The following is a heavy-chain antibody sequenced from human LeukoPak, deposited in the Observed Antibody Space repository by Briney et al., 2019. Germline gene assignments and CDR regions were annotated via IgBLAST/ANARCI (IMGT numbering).Heavy chain of an antibody. V-gene: IGHV4-61*02. CDR2: IYTSGST. CDR1: GGSISSGSYY. Sequence: PSETLSLTCTVSGGSISSGSYYWSWIRQPAGKGLEWIGRIYTSGSTNYNPSLKSRVTISVDTSKNQFSLKLSSVPAADTAVYYCARVRSSSGWYAYWGQGTLVTVSS. J-gene: IGHJ4*02. CDR3: ARVRSSSGWYAY. D-gene: IGHD6-19*01.